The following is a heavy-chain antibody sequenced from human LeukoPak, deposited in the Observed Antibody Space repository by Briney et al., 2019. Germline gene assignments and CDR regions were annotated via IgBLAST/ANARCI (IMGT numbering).Heavy chain of an antibody. CDR3: ARVGTWELQRVFDY. CDR2: INRHGNEV. Sequence: GGSLRLSCAASGFMFSDYWMTWVRHVPGTGREWVANINRHGNEVHHVDSVKGRFTISRDNAKNSLYLQLDSLRVEDTAVYYCARVGTWELQRVFDYWGQGTLVTVSS. D-gene: IGHD1-1*01. CDR1: GFMFSDYW. J-gene: IGHJ4*02. V-gene: IGHV3-7*04.